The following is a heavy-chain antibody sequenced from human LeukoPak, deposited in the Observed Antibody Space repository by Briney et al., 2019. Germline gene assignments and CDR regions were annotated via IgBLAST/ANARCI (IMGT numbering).Heavy chain of an antibody. V-gene: IGHV3-21*01. CDR3: ARVIAAAGTLDY. CDR2: ISSSSSYI. D-gene: IGHD6-13*01. Sequence: GGSLRLSCAASGFTFSSYSMNWVRQAPGKGLEWVSSISSSSSYIYYADSVKGRFTISRDNAKNSLYLQMNSLRAEDTAVYYCARVIAAAGTLDYWGQGTLDTVSS. CDR1: GFTFSSYS. J-gene: IGHJ4*02.